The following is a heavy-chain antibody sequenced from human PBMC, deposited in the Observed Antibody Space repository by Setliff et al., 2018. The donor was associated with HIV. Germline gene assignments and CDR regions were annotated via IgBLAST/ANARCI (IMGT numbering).Heavy chain of an antibody. CDR3: ARGARDGYNYGGYYYYYYYMDV. CDR1: GGSFSEYY. Sequence: PSETLSLTCAVYGGSFSEYYWSWIRQPPGKGLEWIGYIYTSGSTNYNPSLKSRVTISVDTSKNQFSLKLSSVTAADTAVYYCARGARDGYNYGGYYYYYYYMDVWGKGTTVTVSS. V-gene: IGHV4-4*08. J-gene: IGHJ6*03. D-gene: IGHD5-12*01. CDR2: IYTSGST.